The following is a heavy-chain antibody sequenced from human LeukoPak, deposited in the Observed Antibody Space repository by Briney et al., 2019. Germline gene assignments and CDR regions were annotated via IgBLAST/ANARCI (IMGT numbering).Heavy chain of an antibody. CDR1: GGSFSDYY. V-gene: IGHV4-34*01. CDR3: ARQHASGELSV. D-gene: IGHD3-16*02. CDR2: INHSGST. J-gene: IGHJ4*02. Sequence: SETLSLTCAAYGGSFSDYYWSWIRQPPGKGLEWIGEINHSGSTNFNPSLKSRVTISVDTSKNQFSLKLISVTAADTAVYYCARQHASGELSVWGQGTLVTVSS.